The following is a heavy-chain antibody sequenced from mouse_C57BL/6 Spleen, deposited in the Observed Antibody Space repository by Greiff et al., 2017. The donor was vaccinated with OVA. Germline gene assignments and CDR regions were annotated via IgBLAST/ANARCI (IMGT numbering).Heavy chain of an antibody. CDR1: GFTFSSYA. CDR3: ARDGAGGYCDV. D-gene: IGHD6-1*01. J-gene: IGHJ1*03. CDR2: ISDGGSYT. V-gene: IGHV5-4*01. Sequence: EVHLVESGGGLVKPGGSLKLSCAASGFTFSSYAMSWVRQTPEKRLEWVATISDGGSYTYYPDNVKGRFTISKDNDKNNLYLQMSHLKSEDTAKDYCARDGAGGYCDVWGTGTTVTVSS.